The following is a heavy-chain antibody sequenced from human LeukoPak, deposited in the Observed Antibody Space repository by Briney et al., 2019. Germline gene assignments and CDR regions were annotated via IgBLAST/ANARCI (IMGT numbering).Heavy chain of an antibody. CDR2: ISSSGSTI. J-gene: IGHJ3*01. D-gene: IGHD2-21*02. V-gene: IGHV3-11*01. CDR1: GFTFSDYY. CDR3: ASTSLAYCGGDCF. Sequence: GGSLRLSCAASGFTFSDYYMSWIRQAPGKGLEWVSYISSSGSTIYYADSVKGRFTISRDNAKNSLYLQMNSLRAEGTAVYYCASTSLAYCGGDCFWGQGTMVTVSS.